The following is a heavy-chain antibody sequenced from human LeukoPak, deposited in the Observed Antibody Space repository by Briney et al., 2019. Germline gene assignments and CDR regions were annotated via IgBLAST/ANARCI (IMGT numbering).Heavy chain of an antibody. CDR1: GFIFTNHA. Sequence: GGSLRLSCAASGFIFTNHAMSWVRQAPGKGLEWVGRIKSNSDGGTTDYAAPVKGRFTISRDDSKHTVYLQMDSLKIEDTAVYYCSTLLHWGQGALVTVSS. CDR3: STLLH. J-gene: IGHJ4*02. CDR2: IKSNSDGGTT. V-gene: IGHV3-15*01.